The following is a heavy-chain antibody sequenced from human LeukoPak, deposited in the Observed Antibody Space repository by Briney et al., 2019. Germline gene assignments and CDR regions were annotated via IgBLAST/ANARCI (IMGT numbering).Heavy chain of an antibody. D-gene: IGHD4/OR15-4a*01. J-gene: IGHJ4*02. CDR1: GFTFSSYG. V-gene: IGHV3-21*04. Sequence: GRSLRLSCAASGFTFSSYGMHWVRQAPGKGLEWVSSISSSSSYIYHADSVKGRFTISRDNAKNSLYLQMNSLRVDDTAVYYCASGLYGGVFDNWGQGTLVTVSS. CDR3: ASGLYGGVFDN. CDR2: ISSSSSYI.